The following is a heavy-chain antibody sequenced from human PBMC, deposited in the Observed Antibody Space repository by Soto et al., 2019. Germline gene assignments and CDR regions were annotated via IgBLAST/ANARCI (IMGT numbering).Heavy chain of an antibody. CDR3: STDRVVLYGVVIDRIDC. J-gene: IGHJ4*02. V-gene: IGHV3-15*07. D-gene: IGHD3-3*01. CDR2: IKSKTEGGTT. Sequence: PGESLRLSCAASGFTFSKPWMNWVRQAPRKGLEWVGRIKSKTEGGTTDCAAPGKGRLTISRHASKNTLYLHMNSLKTEYTTVNYCSTDRVVLYGVVIDRIDCWCQGTVVIVSS. CDR1: GFTFSKPW.